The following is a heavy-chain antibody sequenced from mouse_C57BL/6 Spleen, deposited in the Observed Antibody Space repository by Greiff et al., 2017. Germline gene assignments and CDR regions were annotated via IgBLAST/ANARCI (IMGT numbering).Heavy chain of an antibody. CDR2: IWGDGST. Sequence: VKVVESGPGLVAPSQSLSITCTVSGFSLTSYGVSWVRQPPGKGLEWLGVIWGDGSTNYTSALISRLSLSKDNSKSQVFVKLNSRQTDDTATYDCAKLDGYLFDYWGQGTTLTVSS. CDR3: AKLDGYLFDY. D-gene: IGHD2-3*01. V-gene: IGHV2-3*01. CDR1: GFSLTSYG. J-gene: IGHJ2*01.